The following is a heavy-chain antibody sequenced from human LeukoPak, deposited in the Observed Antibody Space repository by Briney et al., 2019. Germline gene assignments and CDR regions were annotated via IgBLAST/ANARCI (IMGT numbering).Heavy chain of an antibody. J-gene: IGHJ3*02. Sequence: PGGSLRLSCAASGFTFSSYWMSWVRQAPGKGLEWVANIKQDGSEKYYVDSVKGRFTISRDNAKNSLYLQMNSLRAEDMALYYCARSRHVPRVLWFGELSFNDAFDIWGQGTMVTVSS. CDR3: ARSRHVPRVLWFGELSFNDAFDI. V-gene: IGHV3-7*03. CDR2: IKQDGSEK. CDR1: GFTFSSYW. D-gene: IGHD3-10*01.